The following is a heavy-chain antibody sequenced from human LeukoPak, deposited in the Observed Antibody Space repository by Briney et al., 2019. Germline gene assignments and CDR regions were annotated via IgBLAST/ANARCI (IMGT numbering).Heavy chain of an antibody. CDR3: ARHGGGDGYNYVDY. J-gene: IGHJ4*02. Sequence: SETLSLTCTVSGGSISSGSYYWSWIRQPAGKGLEWIGRIYTSGSTNYNPSLKSRVTISVDTSKNQFSLKLSSVTAADTAVYYCARHGGGDGYNYVDYWGQGTLVTVSS. V-gene: IGHV4-61*02. CDR2: IYTSGST. D-gene: IGHD5-24*01. CDR1: GGSISSGSYY.